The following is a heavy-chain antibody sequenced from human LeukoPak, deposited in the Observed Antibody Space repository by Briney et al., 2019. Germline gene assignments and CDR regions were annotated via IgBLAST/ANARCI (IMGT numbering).Heavy chain of an antibody. J-gene: IGHJ4*02. V-gene: IGHV1-2*02. Sequence: VASVKVSCKASGYTFTGYYMHWVRQAPGQGLEWMACINPNSGGTNYAQKFQGRVTMTSDTSISTAYMELSRLRSDDTAVYYCARDYGSGSLRLDYWGQGTLVTVSS. CDR3: ARDYGSGSLRLDY. CDR1: GYTFTGYY. CDR2: INPNSGGT. D-gene: IGHD3-10*01.